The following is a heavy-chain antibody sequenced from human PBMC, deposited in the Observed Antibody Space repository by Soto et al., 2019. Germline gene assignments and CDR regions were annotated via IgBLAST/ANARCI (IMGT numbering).Heavy chain of an antibody. CDR3: TTKPHRDCSGGSCDDY. D-gene: IGHD2-15*01. Sequence: SVSNAWMNWVRQAPGKGLEWVGRIKSKTDGGTTDYAAPVKGRFTISRDDPKNTLYLQMNSLKTEDTAVYYCTTKPHRDCSGGSCDDYWGQGTLVTVSS. V-gene: IGHV3-15*07. CDR2: IKSKTDGGTT. CDR1: SVSNAW. J-gene: IGHJ4*02.